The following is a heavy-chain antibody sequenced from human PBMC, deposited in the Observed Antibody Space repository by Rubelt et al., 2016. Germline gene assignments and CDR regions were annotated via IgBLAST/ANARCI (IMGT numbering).Heavy chain of an antibody. D-gene: IGHD5-18*01. CDR2: IIPILGIA. V-gene: IGHV1-69*04. J-gene: IGHJ5*02. CDR3: ATVLRGYSYGFA. CDR1: GGTFSSYA. Sequence: QVQLVQSGAEVKKPGSSVKVSCKASGGTFSSYAISWVRQAPGQGLEWMGRIIPILGIANYAQKFQGRVTMTEDTSTDTAYMELSSLRSEDTAVYYCATVLRGYSYGFAWGQGTLVTVSS.